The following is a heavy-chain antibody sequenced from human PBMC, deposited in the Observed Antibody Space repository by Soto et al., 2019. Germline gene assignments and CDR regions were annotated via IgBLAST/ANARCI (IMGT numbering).Heavy chain of an antibody. V-gene: IGHV1-69*01. CDR2: IIPIFGTA. Sequence: QVQLVQSGAEVKKPGSSVKVSCKASGGTFSSYAISWVRQAPGQGLEWMGGIIPIFGTANYAQKFQGRVTITADESTTTAYMELSSMRSDDTAAYYCARSRWSDTAMVSFFDYWGQGTLVTVSS. J-gene: IGHJ4*02. D-gene: IGHD5-18*01. CDR3: ARSRWSDTAMVSFFDY. CDR1: GGTFSSYA.